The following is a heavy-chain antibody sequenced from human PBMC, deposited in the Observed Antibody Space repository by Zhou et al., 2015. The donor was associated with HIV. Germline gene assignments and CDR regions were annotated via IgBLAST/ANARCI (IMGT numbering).Heavy chain of an antibody. D-gene: IGHD1-26*01. Sequence: QVQLVESGGGVVQPGRSLRLSCAASGFIFSSYGMHWVRQAPGKGLEWVAALYYDGSHEYYADSVRGRFTISRANSKNTLYLQMNSLRAEDTAVYYCARSWDGLKYFDYWGQGTLVTVSS. CDR3: ARSWDGLKYFDY. V-gene: IGHV3-33*01. CDR2: LYYDGSHE. CDR1: GFIFSSYG. J-gene: IGHJ4*02.